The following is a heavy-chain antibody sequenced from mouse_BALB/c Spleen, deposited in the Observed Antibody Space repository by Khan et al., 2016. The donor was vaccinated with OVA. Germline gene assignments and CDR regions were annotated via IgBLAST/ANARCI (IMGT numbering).Heavy chain of an antibody. Sequence: VQLKQSGAELVKPAASLKLSCTASGYNIKDIYIHWVKQRPEKGLERIRRTDPANGNTKYDPKFQGKATITADTSSNTAYLQLSSLTSEDTAVYYCRISTMNAWGQGTTRTVSS. J-gene: IGHJ2*01. CDR3: RISTMNA. CDR1: GYNIKDIY. V-gene: IGHV14-3*02. CDR2: TDPANGNT.